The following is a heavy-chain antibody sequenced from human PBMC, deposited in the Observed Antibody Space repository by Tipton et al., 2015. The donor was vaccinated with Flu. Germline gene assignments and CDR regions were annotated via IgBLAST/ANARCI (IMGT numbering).Heavy chain of an antibody. CDR2: IYYSGST. CDR1: SGSISSSSDY. J-gene: IGHJ5*02. V-gene: IGHV4-39*01. Sequence: TLSLTCNVSSGSISSSSDYWGWIRQPPGKGLEWIGTIYYSGSTYYNPSLRRRVTISVDTSKNQFSLGLSSVTAADTAVYYCARTYGPFNGFDPWGQGTLVTV. CDR3: ARTYGPFNGFDP. D-gene: IGHD3-10*01.